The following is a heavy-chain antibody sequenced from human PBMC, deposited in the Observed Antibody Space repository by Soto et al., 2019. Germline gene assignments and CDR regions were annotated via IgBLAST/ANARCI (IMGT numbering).Heavy chain of an antibody. CDR2: ITGNSDTT. D-gene: IGHD2-15*01. V-gene: IGHV3-23*01. J-gene: IGHJ4*02. CDR1: GFAFNNYA. Sequence: PGGSLRLSCAASGFAFNNYAMSWVLQAPGKGLEWVSTITGNSDTTFYADSVKGQFTISRDNSKNTLYVQMNSLRAEGTAIYYCANDKFNSWSQGYFDYWGQGTLVTVSS. CDR3: ANDKFNSWSQGYFDY.